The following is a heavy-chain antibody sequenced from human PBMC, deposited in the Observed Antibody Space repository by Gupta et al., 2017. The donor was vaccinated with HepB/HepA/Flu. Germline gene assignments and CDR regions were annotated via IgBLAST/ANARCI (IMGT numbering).Heavy chain of an antibody. V-gene: IGHV3-7*01. D-gene: IGHD3-10*02. CDR3: VRDRSAYGVGSTMSDY. CDR1: VFTFGTHW. Sequence: DVQLVESGGGLVHRGGALRLYCEASVFTFGTHWMSWVRQAPGKGLECVATISKGADEHFYMESVKGRFTVSRDNAKNSLFLQMNSLRADDTAVYFCVRDRSAYGVGSTMSDYWGQGTLVTVSS. J-gene: IGHJ4*02. CDR2: ISKGADEH.